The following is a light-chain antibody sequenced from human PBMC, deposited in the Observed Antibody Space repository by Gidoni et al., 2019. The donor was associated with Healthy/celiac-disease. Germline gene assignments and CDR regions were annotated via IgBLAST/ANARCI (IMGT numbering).Light chain of an antibody. CDR3: QAWDSSHVV. CDR1: KLGDKY. V-gene: IGLV3-1*01. Sequence: SYELTQPPPVSVSPGQTAMITCSGDKLGDKYACWYQQKPGQAPVLVIYQDSKRPSGIPERFSGSNSGNTATLTISGTQAMDEADYYCQAWDSSHVVFGGGTKLTVL. J-gene: IGLJ2*01. CDR2: QDS.